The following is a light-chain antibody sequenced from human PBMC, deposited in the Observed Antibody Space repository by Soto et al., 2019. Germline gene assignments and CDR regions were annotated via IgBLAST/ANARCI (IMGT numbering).Light chain of an antibody. CDR3: QQGDTFPLT. CDR1: QDISSW. Sequence: DIQMTQSPSSVSASVGDRVTITCRASQDISSWLGWYQQKSGKAPQLLIYAASSLQSGVPSRFSGSGSGTDFTLTIRSLQPEDFATYFCQQGDTFPLTFGGGTKVELK. CDR2: AAS. V-gene: IGKV1-12*01. J-gene: IGKJ4*01.